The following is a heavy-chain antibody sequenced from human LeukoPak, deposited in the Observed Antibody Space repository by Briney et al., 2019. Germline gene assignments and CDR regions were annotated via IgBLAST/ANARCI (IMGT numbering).Heavy chain of an antibody. Sequence: ASVKVSCKASGGTFSSYAISWVRQAPGQGLGWMGGIIPIFGTANYAQKFQGRVTITADESTSTAYMELSSLRSEDTAVYYCASALLGIAAAGRFDYWGQGTLVTVSS. D-gene: IGHD6-13*01. J-gene: IGHJ4*02. CDR1: GGTFSSYA. CDR2: IIPIFGTA. V-gene: IGHV1-69*13. CDR3: ASALLGIAAAGRFDY.